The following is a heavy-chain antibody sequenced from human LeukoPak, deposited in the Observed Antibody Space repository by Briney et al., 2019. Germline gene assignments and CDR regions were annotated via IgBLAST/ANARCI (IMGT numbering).Heavy chain of an antibody. Sequence: SETLSLTCAVSGGSISSSNWWSWVRQPPGKGLEWIGEIYHSGSTNYNPSLKSRVTISVDKSKNQFSLKLSSVTAADTAVYYCARDKYYYDSSGYPRMDVWGKGTTVTVSS. CDR2: IYHSGST. V-gene: IGHV4-4*02. J-gene: IGHJ6*04. D-gene: IGHD3-22*01. CDR1: GGSISSSNW. CDR3: ARDKYYYDSSGYPRMDV.